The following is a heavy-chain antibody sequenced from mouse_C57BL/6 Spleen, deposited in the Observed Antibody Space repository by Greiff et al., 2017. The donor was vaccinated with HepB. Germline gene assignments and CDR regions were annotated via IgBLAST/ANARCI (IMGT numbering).Heavy chain of an antibody. CDR2: INPSSGYT. J-gene: IGHJ4*01. CDR1: GYTFTSYT. V-gene: IGHV1-4*01. CDR3: PQILTAKEYYYAMDY. Sequence: QVQLQQSGAELARPGASVKMSCKASGYTFTSYTMHWVKQRPGQGLEWIGYINPSSGYTKYNQKFKDKATLTADKSYSTAYMQLSSLTSEDSAVYYCPQILTAKEYYYAMDYWGQGTSVTVSS. D-gene: IGHD4-1*01.